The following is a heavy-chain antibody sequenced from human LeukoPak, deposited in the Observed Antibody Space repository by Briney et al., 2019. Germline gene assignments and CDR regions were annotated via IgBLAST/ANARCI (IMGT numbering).Heavy chain of an antibody. V-gene: IGHV4-39*07. Sequence: SETLSLTCTVSGGSISSSSYYWGWIRQPPGKGLEWIGSIYSRGSTYYNPSLKSRVTISVDTSKNQFSLNLSSVTAADTAVYYCAGGGYGDSLYNWLDPWGQGTLVTVSS. D-gene: IGHD4-17*01. J-gene: IGHJ5*02. CDR2: IYSRGST. CDR3: AGGGYGDSLYNWLDP. CDR1: GGSISSSSYY.